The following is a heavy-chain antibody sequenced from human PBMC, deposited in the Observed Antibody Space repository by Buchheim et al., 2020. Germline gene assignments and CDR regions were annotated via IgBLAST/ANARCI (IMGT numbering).Heavy chain of an antibody. CDR2: LHDSGST. V-gene: IGHV4-39*07. CDR1: GGSINSNTHY. Sequence: QLQLQESGPGLVKPSETLSLTCSVSGGSINSNTHYWVWIRQPPGKGLEWIGSLHDSGSTYYGPSLKSRVTISADMSNNQFSLKLNSVSSADTAVYYCARYRVAVRGFDFWGQGTL. CDR3: ARYRVAVRGFDF. D-gene: IGHD3-3*01. J-gene: IGHJ4*02.